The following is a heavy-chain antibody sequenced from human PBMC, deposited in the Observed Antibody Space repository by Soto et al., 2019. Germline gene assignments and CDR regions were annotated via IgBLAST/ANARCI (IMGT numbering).Heavy chain of an antibody. D-gene: IGHD2-2*01. CDR1: GGSISSSSYY. CDR2: IYYSGST. V-gene: IGHV4-39*01. J-gene: IGHJ6*03. Sequence: SETLSLTCTVSGGSISSSSYYWGWIRQPPGKGLEWIGSIYYSGSTYYNPSLKSRVTISVDTSKNQFSLKLSSVTAADTAVYYCARLFLTKDIVVVPAASGVSYMDVWGKGTTVTVSS. CDR3: ARLFLTKDIVVVPAASGVSYMDV.